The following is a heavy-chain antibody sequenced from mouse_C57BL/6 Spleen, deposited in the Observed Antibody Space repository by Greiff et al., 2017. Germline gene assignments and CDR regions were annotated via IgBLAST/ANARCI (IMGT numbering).Heavy chain of an antibody. V-gene: IGHV1-55*01. Sequence: VQLQQPGAELVKPGASVKMSCKASGYTFTSYWITWVKQRPGQGLEWIGDIYPGSGSTNYNEKFKSKATLTVDTSSSTAYMQLSSLTSEDSAVYYGARDDYGRPNYAMDYWGQGTSVTVSS. CDR2: IYPGSGST. D-gene: IGHD2-4*01. CDR1: GYTFTSYW. CDR3: ARDDYGRPNYAMDY. J-gene: IGHJ4*01.